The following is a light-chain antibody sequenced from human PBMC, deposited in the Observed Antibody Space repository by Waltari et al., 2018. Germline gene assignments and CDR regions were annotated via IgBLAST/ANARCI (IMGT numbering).Light chain of an antibody. CDR3: QQYDISPLT. Sequence: EIVLTQSPVTLSLSPGERATLSCRASQTVRTTYLAWYQQKPGQAPTLLIYGASSRATGIPDRFSGSGSVTDFSLTISSLEPEDFAVYYCQQYDISPLTFGGGTKVEIK. J-gene: IGKJ4*01. V-gene: IGKV3-20*01. CDR2: GAS. CDR1: QTVRTTY.